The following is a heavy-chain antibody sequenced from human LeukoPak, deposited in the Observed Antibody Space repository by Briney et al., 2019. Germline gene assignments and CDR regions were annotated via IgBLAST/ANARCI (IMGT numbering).Heavy chain of an antibody. CDR3: ARVRGYGRLWYFDY. CDR2: IYYSGST. CDR1: GGSISSYY. J-gene: IGHJ4*02. Sequence: SETLSLTCTVSGGSISSYYWSWIRQPPGKGLEWIGYIYYSGSTNYNPSLKSRVTISVDTSKNQLSLKLSSVTAADTAVYYCARVRGYGRLWYFDYWGQGTLVTVSS. D-gene: IGHD5-18*01. V-gene: IGHV4-59*01.